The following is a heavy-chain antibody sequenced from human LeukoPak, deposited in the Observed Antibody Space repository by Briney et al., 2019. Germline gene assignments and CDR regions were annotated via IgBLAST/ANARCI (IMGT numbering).Heavy chain of an antibody. Sequence: GGSLRLSCAASGFTFSSYAMHWVRQAPGKGLEWVSGISWNSGSIGYADSVKGRFTISRDNSKNTLYLQMNSLRAEDTAVYYCAGRGRDGYNYGYWGQGTLVTVSS. J-gene: IGHJ4*02. D-gene: IGHD5-24*01. CDR1: GFTFSSYA. V-gene: IGHV3-9*01. CDR2: ISWNSGSI. CDR3: AGRGRDGYNYGY.